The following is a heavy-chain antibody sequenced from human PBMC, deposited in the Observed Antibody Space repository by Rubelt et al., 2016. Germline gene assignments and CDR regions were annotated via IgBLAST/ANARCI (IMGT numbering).Heavy chain of an antibody. CDR1: GGSFSGYY. D-gene: IGHD3-9*01. CDR2: INHSGST. CDR3: ARTDDILTSDV. V-gene: IGHV4-34*01. J-gene: IGHJ6*02. Sequence: QVQLQQWGAGLLKPSETLSLTCGVYGGSFSGYYWSWIRQPPGKGLEWIGEINHSGSTYYNPSLKSRVTISVDTSTNQFSLKLSSVTAADTAVYYCARTDDILTSDVWGQGTTVTVSS.